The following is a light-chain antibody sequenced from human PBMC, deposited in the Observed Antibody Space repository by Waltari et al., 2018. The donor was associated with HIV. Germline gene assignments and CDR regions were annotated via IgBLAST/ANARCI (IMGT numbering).Light chain of an antibody. CDR2: DDS. V-gene: IGLV3-21*02. CDR1: KIGDKS. CDR3: QVWDGGSAPPGV. Sequence: YVLTQPPSVSVAPGQTARMTCGGTKIGDKSVHWYQQRPGQASIVVVYDDSDRPSGSSERISGSNSGNTATLIISRVEAGDEADYYCQVWDGGSAPPGVFGGGTRLTVL. J-gene: IGLJ3*02.